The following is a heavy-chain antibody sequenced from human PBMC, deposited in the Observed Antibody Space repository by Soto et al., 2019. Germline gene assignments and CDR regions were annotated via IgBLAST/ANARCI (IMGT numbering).Heavy chain of an antibody. D-gene: IGHD2-15*01. J-gene: IGHJ4*02. V-gene: IGHV1-69*13. CDR3: ARDRGRTDQLLPRD. Sequence: SVKVSFKASGGTFSSYAISWVRQAPGQGLEWMGGIIPIFGTANYAQKFQGRVTITADESTSTAYMELSSLRSEDTAVYYCARDRGRTDQLLPRDWGQGTLVTVSS. CDR1: GGTFSSYA. CDR2: IIPIFGTA.